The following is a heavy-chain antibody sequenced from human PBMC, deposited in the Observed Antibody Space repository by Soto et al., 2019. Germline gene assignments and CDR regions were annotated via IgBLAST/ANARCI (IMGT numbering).Heavy chain of an antibody. V-gene: IGHV1-3*01. CDR2: INADNGNT. J-gene: IGHJ5*02. D-gene: IGHD6-6*01. Sequence: QVQLVQSGAEVKKPGTSVKFSCKASGYTFTNYVVHWVRQAPGQRLEWMGWINADNGNTRYSQTFKDRVTITRDTPANTAYMEVRSLRSEDTAIYYCARGRLGQALPLSWFDPWGQGTLVTVSS. CDR1: GYTFTNYV. CDR3: ARGRLGQALPLSWFDP.